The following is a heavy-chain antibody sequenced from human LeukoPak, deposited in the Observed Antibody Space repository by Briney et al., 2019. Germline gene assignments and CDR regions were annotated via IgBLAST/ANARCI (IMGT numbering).Heavy chain of an antibody. V-gene: IGHV1-69*13. J-gene: IGHJ5*02. CDR2: TIPTFGTA. D-gene: IGHD3-10*01. Sequence: GASVKVSCKASGGTFSSYAISWVRQAPGQGLEWMGGTIPTFGTANYAQKFQGRVTITADESTSTAYMELSSLRSEDTAVYYCARGVLWFGELLYNWIDPWGQGTLVTVSS. CDR3: ARGVLWFGELLYNWIDP. CDR1: GGTFSSYA.